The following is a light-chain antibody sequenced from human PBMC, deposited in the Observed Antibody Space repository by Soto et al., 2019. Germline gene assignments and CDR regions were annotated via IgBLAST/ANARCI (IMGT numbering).Light chain of an antibody. J-gene: IGLJ1*01. CDR3: TSYTTSGSYV. Sequence: LTQPASVSVSPGQSITISCTGTSSNIGAYNFVSWYQQHPGKAPKLMIYDVSNRPSGVSDRFSGFKSGDTASLTISGLQAEDEADYYCTSYTTSGSYVFGTGTKVTVL. V-gene: IGLV2-14*01. CDR1: SSNIGAYNF. CDR2: DVS.